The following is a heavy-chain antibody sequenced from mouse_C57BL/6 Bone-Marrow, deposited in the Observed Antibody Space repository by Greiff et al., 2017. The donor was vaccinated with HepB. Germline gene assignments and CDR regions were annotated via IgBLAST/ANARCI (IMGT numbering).Heavy chain of an antibody. CDR2: IWRGGST. CDR3: AKRITTVVATDYYAMDY. V-gene: IGHV2-5*01. J-gene: IGHJ4*01. CDR1: GFSLTSYG. D-gene: IGHD1-1*01. Sequence: QVQLQQSGPGLVQPSQSLSITCTVSGFSLTSYGVHWVRQSPGKGLEWLGVIWRGGSTDYNAAFMSRLSITKDNSKSQVFFKMNSLQADDTAIYYCAKRITTVVATDYYAMDYWGQGTSVTVSS.